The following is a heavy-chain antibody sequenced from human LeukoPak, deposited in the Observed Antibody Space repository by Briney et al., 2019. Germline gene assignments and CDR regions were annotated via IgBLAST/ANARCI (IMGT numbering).Heavy chain of an antibody. CDR3: AVGDLDSSGCGDCYSGGAPGDY. J-gene: IGHJ4*02. CDR1: GFTFTTYD. CDR2: IRSSSSTK. V-gene: IGHV3-48*01. D-gene: IGHD2-21*02. Sequence: PGGSLRLSCAASGFTFTTYDMHWVRQAPGKGLEWVSYIRSSSSTKYYADSVKGRFTISRDNSKNTLYLQMNSLRAEDTAVYYCAVGDLDSSGCGDCYSGGAPGDYWGQGTLVTVSS.